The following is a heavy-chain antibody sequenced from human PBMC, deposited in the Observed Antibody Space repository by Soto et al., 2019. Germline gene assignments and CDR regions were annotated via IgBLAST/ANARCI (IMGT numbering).Heavy chain of an antibody. CDR2: INSDGSRT. CDR1: GFNFSRFW. CDR3: ARDLSSCSSARCYSFYYGMDV. V-gene: IGHV3-74*01. Sequence: VQLVESGGGLVHPGGSLRLSCTASGFNFSRFWTHWVRQVPGRGLVWVSHINSDGSRTSYADSVKGRFTISRDNAKNTLYLQMNSLRAEDTAVYYCARDLSSCSSARCYSFYYGMDVWGQGTTVTVSS. D-gene: IGHD2-2*01. J-gene: IGHJ6*02.